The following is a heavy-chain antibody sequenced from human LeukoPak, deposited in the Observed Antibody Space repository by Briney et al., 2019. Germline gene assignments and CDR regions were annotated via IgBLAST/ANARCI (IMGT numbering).Heavy chain of an antibody. D-gene: IGHD1-26*01. CDR2: LHPAGTA. V-gene: IGHV4-38-2*02. CDR3: AREAERRIVN. Sequence: PSETLSLTCVVSGFSIRSGYYWGWIRQPPGQGLEWIGNLHPAGTAFYNSSLESRVAMSIDTSKNQFSLKLSSVTAADTAVYYCAREAERRIVNWGQGTTVTVSS. J-gene: IGHJ4*02. CDR1: GFSIRSGYY.